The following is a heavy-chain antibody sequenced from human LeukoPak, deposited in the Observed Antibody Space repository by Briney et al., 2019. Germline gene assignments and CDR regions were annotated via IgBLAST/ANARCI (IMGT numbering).Heavy chain of an antibody. CDR2: ISSSSSYI. J-gene: IGHJ4*02. CDR1: GFTFRNVW. D-gene: IGHD3-16*01. V-gene: IGHV3-21*01. Sequence: GGSLRLSCAASGFTFRNVWMSWVRQAPGKGLEWVSSISSSSSYIYYADSVKGRFTISRDNAKNSLYLQMNSLRAEDTAVYYCARTALGGDVDYWGQGTLVTVSS. CDR3: ARTALGGDVDY.